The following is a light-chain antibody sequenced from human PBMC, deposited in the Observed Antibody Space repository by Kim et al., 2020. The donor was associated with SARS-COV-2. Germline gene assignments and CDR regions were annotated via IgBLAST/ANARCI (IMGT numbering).Light chain of an antibody. J-gene: IGKJ2*02. CDR2: LGS. Sequence: DIVMTQSPLSLAVTPGEPASISCRASQSLLYSNGNIHLDWYLQKPGQSPQLLIYLGSNRASGVPDRFSGSGSGADFTLKISRVKSEDVGVYYCMQCLQTPCTFGQGTKLEI. CDR3: MQCLQTPCT. V-gene: IGKV2-28*01. CDR1: QSLLYSNGNIH.